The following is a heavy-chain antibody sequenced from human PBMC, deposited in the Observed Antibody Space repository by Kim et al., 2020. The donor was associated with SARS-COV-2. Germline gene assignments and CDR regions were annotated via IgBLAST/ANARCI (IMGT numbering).Heavy chain of an antibody. V-gene: IGHV3-23*03. Sequence: GGSLRLSCAASGFTFSTYAMSWVRQAPGKGLEWVSVIYSGGSSGGSDIDYANSVKGRVTISRDNSKNTLFLQMNSLRAEDTAVYYCARNRGWELRLDYWG. D-gene: IGHD1-26*01. CDR1: GFTFSTYA. CDR2: IYSGGSSGGSDI. CDR3: ARNRGWELRLDY. J-gene: IGHJ4*01.